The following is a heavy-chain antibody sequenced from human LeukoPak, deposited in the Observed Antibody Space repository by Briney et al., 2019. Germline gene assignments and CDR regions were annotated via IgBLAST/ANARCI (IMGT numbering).Heavy chain of an antibody. CDR2: INTNTGNP. CDR1: GGTFSSYA. CDR3: ASSRSSNYDSHDY. D-gene: IGHD4-11*01. J-gene: IGHJ4*02. V-gene: IGHV7-4-1*02. Sequence: ASVKVSCKASGGTFSSYATSWVRQAPGQGLEWMGWINTNTGNPTYAQGFTGRFVFSLDTSVSTAYLQISSLKAEDTAVYYCASSRSSNYDSHDYWGQGTLVTVSS.